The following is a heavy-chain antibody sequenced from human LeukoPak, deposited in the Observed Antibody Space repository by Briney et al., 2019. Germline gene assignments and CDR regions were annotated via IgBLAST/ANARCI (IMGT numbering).Heavy chain of an antibody. CDR3: ARVAMVRGVIETKRTHFDY. Sequence: PSETLSLTCAVYGGSFSGYYWSWIRQPPGKGLEWIGEINHSGSTNYNPSLKSRVTISVDTSKNQFSLKLSSVTAADTAVYYCARVAMVRGVIETKRTHFDYWGQGTLVTVSS. CDR2: INHSGST. J-gene: IGHJ4*02. D-gene: IGHD3-10*01. CDR1: GGSFSGYY. V-gene: IGHV4-34*01.